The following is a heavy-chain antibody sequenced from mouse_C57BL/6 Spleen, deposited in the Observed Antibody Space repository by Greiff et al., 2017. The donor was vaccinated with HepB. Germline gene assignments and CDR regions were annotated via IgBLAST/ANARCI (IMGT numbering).Heavy chain of an antibody. J-gene: IGHJ2*01. CDR1: GYSITSGYY. V-gene: IGHV3-6*01. Sequence: EVQRVESGPGLVKPSQSLSLTCSVTGYSITSGYYWNWIRQFPGNKLEWMGYISYDGSNNYNPSLKNRISITRDTSKNQFFLKLNSVTTEDTATYYCAREDNYSNYFDYWGQGTTLTVSS. CDR2: ISYDGSN. D-gene: IGHD2-5*01. CDR3: AREDNYSNYFDY.